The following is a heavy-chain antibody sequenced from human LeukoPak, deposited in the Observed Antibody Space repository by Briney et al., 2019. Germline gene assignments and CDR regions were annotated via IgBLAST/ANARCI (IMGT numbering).Heavy chain of an antibody. V-gene: IGHV4-34*01. CDR1: GGSFSGYY. J-gene: IGHJ4*02. D-gene: IGHD6-6*01. CDR2: INHSGST. CDR3: ARALQGIAARLYPY. Sequence: SETLSLTCTVYGGSFSGYYWSWIRQPPGKGLEWMGEINHSGSTNYNPSLKRRITISVDTSTNQFSLTLSSVTAADTAVYSCARALQGIAARLYPYWGQGTLVTVSS.